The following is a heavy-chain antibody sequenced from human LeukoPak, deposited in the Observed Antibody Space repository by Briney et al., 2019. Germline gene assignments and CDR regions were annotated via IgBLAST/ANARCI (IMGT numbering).Heavy chain of an antibody. CDR2: INPDGTST. J-gene: IGHJ3*02. CDR3: ASLTHYNSRSFASDI. CDR1: GFIFSRYL. D-gene: IGHD3-22*01. Sequence: GGSLRLSCAASGFIFSRYLMYWVRQAPGKGLVWVSHINPDGTSTNYGDFVKGRFTISRDNAKNTLYLQMNSLRVEDTALYFCASLTHYNSRSFASDIWGPGTMVTVSS. V-gene: IGHV3-74*01.